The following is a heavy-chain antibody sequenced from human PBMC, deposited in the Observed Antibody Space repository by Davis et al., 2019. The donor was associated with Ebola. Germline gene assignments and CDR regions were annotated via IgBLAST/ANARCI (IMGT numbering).Heavy chain of an antibody. CDR1: GFTFSSHW. D-gene: IGHD2-8*02. J-gene: IGHJ6*02. CDR3: ARDRVVYATNYYYYGMDV. CDR2: IKQDGSEK. V-gene: IGHV3-7*01. Sequence: GESLKISCAASGFTFSSHWMNWVRQAPGKGLEWVANIKQDGSEKYYVDSVKGRFTISRDNAKNSLYLQMNSLRAEDTAVYYCARDRVVYATNYYYYGMDVWGQGTTVTVSS.